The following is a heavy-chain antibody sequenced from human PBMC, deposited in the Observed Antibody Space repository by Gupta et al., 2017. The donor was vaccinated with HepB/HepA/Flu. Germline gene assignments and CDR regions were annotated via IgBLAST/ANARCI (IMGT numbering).Heavy chain of an antibody. CDR2: IYYSGRT. V-gene: IGHV4-39*01. CDR1: GGSISDSNSY. CDR3: ARHLTPFTWGWFGP. Sequence: QLQLQESGPGLVKPSETLSLTCTVSGGSISDSNSYWGWIRQPPGKGLEWIGSIYYSGRTYYNPSLKSRVTISVDTSKNQFSLKLSSVTAADTAVYYCARHLTPFTWGWFGPWGQGTLVTVSS. J-gene: IGHJ5*02. D-gene: IGHD3-9*01.